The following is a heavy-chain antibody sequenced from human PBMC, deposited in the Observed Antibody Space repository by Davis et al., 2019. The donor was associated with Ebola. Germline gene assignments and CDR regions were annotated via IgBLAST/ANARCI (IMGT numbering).Heavy chain of an antibody. D-gene: IGHD6-13*01. V-gene: IGHV4-30-2*01. CDR2: IYHSGST. J-gene: IGHJ4*02. Sequence: LRLSCAVSGGSISSGGYSWSWIRQPPGKGPEWIGYIYHSGSTYYNPSLKSRVTISVDRSKNQFSLKLSSVTAADTAVYYCAGAVLAAGPDDYWGQGTLVTVSS. CDR1: GGSISSGGYS. CDR3: AGAVLAAGPDDY.